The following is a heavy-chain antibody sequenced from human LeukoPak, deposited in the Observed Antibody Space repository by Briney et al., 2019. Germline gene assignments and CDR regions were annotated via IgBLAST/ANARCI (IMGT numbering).Heavy chain of an antibody. CDR3: HGYSPARYYYYMDV. CDR2: IIPIFGTA. V-gene: IGHV1-69*05. Sequence: VASVKVSCKASGGTFSSYAISWVRQAPGQALEWMGGIIPIFGTANYAQKFQGRVTITTDESTSTAYMELSSLRSEDTAVYYCHGYSPARYYYYMDVWGKGTTVTVSS. D-gene: IGHD3-22*01. CDR1: GGTFSSYA. J-gene: IGHJ6*03.